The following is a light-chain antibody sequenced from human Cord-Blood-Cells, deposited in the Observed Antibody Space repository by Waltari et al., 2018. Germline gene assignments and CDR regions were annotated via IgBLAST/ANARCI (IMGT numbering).Light chain of an antibody. CDR2: EGS. V-gene: IGLV2-23*01. J-gene: IGLJ3*02. Sequence: QSALTQPASVSGSPGQSITISCTGTSSDVGSYNLVSWYQQHPGKAPKLMIYEGSKRPSRVSNLFSGSKSGNTASLTISGLQAEDETDYYCCSYAGSSTWVFGGGTKLTVL. CDR1: SSDVGSYNL. CDR3: CSYAGSSTWV.